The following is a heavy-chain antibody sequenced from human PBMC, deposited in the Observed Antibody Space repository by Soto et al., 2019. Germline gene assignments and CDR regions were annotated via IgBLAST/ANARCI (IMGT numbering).Heavy chain of an antibody. J-gene: IGHJ6*03. CDR2: IIPILGMA. CDR1: GGTFSSYT. CDR3: AMGYCSSTSCPTYYYYYMDV. D-gene: IGHD2-2*01. Sequence: QVQLVQSGAEVKKPGSSVKVSCKASGGTFSSYTISWVRQAPGQGLEWMGRIIPILGMANYAQKFQGRVTITADKSTSTAYMELSSLRSEDTAVYYCAMGYCSSTSCPTYYYYYMDVWGKGTTVTVSS. V-gene: IGHV1-69*02.